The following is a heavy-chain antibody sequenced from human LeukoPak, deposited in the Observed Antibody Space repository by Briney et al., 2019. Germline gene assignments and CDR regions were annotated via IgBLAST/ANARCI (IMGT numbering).Heavy chain of an antibody. CDR2: ISGSGGST. CDR1: GLRFSTYA. Sequence: GGSLRLSRTVSGLRFSTYAMSWVRQAPGKGLEWVSSISGSGGSTYYADSVKGRFTVSRDNSKNTVYLELNRLRAEDRAIYFCAKGGQNFDFWRFDYWGQGTLVTVSS. CDR3: AKGGQNFDFWRFDY. D-gene: IGHD3-3*01. V-gene: IGHV3-23*01. J-gene: IGHJ4*02.